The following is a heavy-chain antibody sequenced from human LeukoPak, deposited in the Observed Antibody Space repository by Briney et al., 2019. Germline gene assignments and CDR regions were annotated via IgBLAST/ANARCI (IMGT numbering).Heavy chain of an antibody. D-gene: IGHD6-6*01. Sequence: GGSLRLSCAASGFTFSSYAMSWVRQAPGKGLEWVSFISGSGGSTFYADSVKGRFTISRDNAKNSLYLQMNSLRAEDTAVYYCARGPSSSSHFDYWGQGTLVTVSS. CDR2: ISGSGGST. J-gene: IGHJ4*02. V-gene: IGHV3-23*01. CDR3: ARGPSSSSHFDY. CDR1: GFTFSSYA.